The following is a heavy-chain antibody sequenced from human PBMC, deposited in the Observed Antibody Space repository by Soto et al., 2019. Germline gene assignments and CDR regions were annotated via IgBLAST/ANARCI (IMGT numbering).Heavy chain of an antibody. CDR1: GFTFISYA. CDR2: ISYDGSNK. D-gene: IGHD6-19*01. V-gene: IGHV3-30-3*01. Sequence: PGGSLRLSCAASGFTFISYAMHWVRQAPGKGLEWVAVISYDGSNKYYADSVKGRFTISRDNSKNTLYLQMNSLRAEDTAVYYCATELAVAGNYNFDYWGQGTLVTVSS. CDR3: ATELAVAGNYNFDY. J-gene: IGHJ4*02.